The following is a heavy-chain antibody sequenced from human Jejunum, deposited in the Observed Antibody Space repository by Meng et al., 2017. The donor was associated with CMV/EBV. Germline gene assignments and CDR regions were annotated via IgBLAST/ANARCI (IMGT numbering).Heavy chain of an antibody. CDR3: ARADTPSFFYGMDV. Sequence: SGGSISLYYWNWIRQPPGKGLEWIGYIYYSGSTNYNTSLKSRVTISVDTSKNQFSLKVTAVTAADTAVYYCARADTPSFFYGMDVWGQGTTVTVSS. V-gene: IGHV4-59*01. CDR2: IYYSGST. D-gene: IGHD3-3*01. CDR1: GGSISLYY. J-gene: IGHJ6*02.